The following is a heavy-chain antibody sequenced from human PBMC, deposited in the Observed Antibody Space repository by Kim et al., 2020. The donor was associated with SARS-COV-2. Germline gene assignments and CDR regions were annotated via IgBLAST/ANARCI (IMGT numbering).Heavy chain of an antibody. CDR2: VNHSGYT. CDR1: GDSFSGYY. Sequence: SETLSLTCAVHGDSFSGYYWTWIRQPPGKGLEWIGEVNHSGYTNYNSSLKSRVTLSADTSKDQFSLTLTSVTAADSAVYYCARGRGWY. J-gene: IGHJ2*01. CDR3: ARGRGWY. V-gene: IGHV4-34*01. D-gene: IGHD3-10*01.